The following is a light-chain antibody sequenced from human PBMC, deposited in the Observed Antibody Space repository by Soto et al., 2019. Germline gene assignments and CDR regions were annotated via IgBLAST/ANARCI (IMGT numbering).Light chain of an antibody. J-gene: IGKJ2*01. CDR2: GAS. V-gene: IGKV3-20*01. CDR1: QIFSSDY. CDR3: QQYGDSPST. Sequence: EVVLTQSPGTLSLSPGERATLSCRASQIFSSDYLAWYQQKPGQAPRLLIYGASTRATHIPDRFSGSGSGTDFTLTISRLVPEDSAVYLCQQYGDSPSTFGQGTKLEIK.